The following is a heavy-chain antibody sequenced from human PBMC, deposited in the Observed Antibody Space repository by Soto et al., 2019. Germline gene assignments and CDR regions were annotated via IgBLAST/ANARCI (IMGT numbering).Heavy chain of an antibody. V-gene: IGHV3-74*01. D-gene: IGHD5-12*01. CDR1: GFNFNDYW. CDR3: VRDRGYSGYDN. CDR2: INTDGSTT. J-gene: IGHJ4*02. Sequence: GGSLRLSCAASGFNFNDYWMHWVRQVPGKGLVWVSRINTDGSTTTYADSVKGRFTMSRDNAKKTLYLQLNSLRVEDTAMYYCVRDRGYSGYDNWGQGTLVTVSS.